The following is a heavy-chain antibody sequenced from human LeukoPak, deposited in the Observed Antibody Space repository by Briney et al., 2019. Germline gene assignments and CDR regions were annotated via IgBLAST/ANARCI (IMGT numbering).Heavy chain of an antibody. V-gene: IGHV1-69*10. J-gene: IGHJ4*02. D-gene: IGHD6-19*01. CDR1: GGTLSSYA. CDR2: IIPIFGIA. Sequence: VKGSCKASGGTLSSYAISWVRQAPGQRVEWMGRIIPIFGIANYAQKFQGRVTITADKSTSTAYMELSSLRSEDTAVYYCARGAGYSSGWLLDYWGQGTLVTVSS. CDR3: ARGAGYSSGWLLDY.